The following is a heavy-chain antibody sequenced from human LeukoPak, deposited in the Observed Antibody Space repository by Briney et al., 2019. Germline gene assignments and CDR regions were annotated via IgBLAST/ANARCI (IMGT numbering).Heavy chain of an antibody. D-gene: IGHD7-27*01. CDR1: LFPFSDYW. J-gene: IGHJ4*02. Sequence: GGSLRLSCAAHLFPFSDYWINWVRQAPGKGLEWVASIDLGGSAEYYVDSVKGRFAMRRDNAKNSLFLQMTSLSTERTAVYYRVRTAWGSADYWGQGTLVTVSS. CDR2: IDLGGSAE. CDR3: VRTAWGSADY. V-gene: IGHV3-7*05.